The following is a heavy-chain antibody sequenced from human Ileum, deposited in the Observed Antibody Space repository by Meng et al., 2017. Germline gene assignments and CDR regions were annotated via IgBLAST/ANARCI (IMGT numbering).Heavy chain of an antibody. Sequence: QVQLVQSGAEVNKPGDSVKVSCKAFGYTLSNYAMNWVRQAPGQRLEWMGWINAGNGDTKYSQKFQGRVTITRDTSASTGYMELSSLRSEDTAVYYCARFSSGYFFGYWGQGTLVTVSS. CDR3: ARFSSGYFFGY. V-gene: IGHV1-3*01. CDR1: GYTLSNYA. D-gene: IGHD3-22*01. CDR2: INAGNGDT. J-gene: IGHJ4*02.